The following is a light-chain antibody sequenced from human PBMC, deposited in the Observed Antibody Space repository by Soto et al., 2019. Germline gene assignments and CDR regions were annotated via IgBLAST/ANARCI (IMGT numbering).Light chain of an antibody. V-gene: IGKV3-11*01. J-gene: IGKJ2*01. CDR1: QSVSSY. CDR3: QQRSNWPRT. CDR2: DAS. Sequence: IVLTQSQATLSLSPGERATLSCRASQSVSSYLAWYQQKPGQAPRFLIYDASNRATGIPARFSGSGSGTDFTLTISSLEPEDFAVYYCQQRSNWPRTFGQGTKVDIK.